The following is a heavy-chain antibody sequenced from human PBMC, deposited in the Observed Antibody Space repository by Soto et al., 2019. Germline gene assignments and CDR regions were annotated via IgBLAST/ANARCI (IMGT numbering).Heavy chain of an antibody. Sequence: QVQLVESGGGVVQPGRSLRLSCAASGFTFSNYIMHWVRQAPGKGLEWVAIILHDGNNKYYADSVKGRFTISRDNSKNTLYLQMNSLRTEDMAIYYCARDDEGGSYCDLGYWGQGTLVTVSS. CDR3: ARDDEGGSYCDLGY. CDR2: ILHDGNNK. J-gene: IGHJ4*02. D-gene: IGHD3-10*01. CDR1: GFTFSNYI. V-gene: IGHV3-30-3*01.